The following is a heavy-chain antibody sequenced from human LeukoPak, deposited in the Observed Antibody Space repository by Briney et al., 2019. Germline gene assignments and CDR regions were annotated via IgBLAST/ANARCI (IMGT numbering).Heavy chain of an antibody. J-gene: IGHJ2*01. D-gene: IGHD3-10*01. V-gene: IGHV3-13*04. Sequence: QPGGSLRLSCAASGFTFSSYDMHWVRQATGKGLEWVSAIGTAGDTYYPGSVKGRFTISRENAKNSLYLQMNSLRAGDTAVCYCARLQGDYYGSGSYPDWYFDLWGRGTLVTVSS. CDR1: GFTFSSYD. CDR3: ARLQGDYYGSGSYPDWYFDL. CDR2: IGTAGDT.